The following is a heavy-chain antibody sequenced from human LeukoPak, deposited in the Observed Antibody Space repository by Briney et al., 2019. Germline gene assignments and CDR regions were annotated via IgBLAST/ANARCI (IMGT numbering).Heavy chain of an antibody. J-gene: IGHJ4*01. CDR3: AREGTTHAGVDQ. Sequence: SETLSLTCTVSGVSISTYYWSWIRQPPGKGLEWLGYIYSSGSTYYNPSLKSRVTISVDTSKKQFSLKLSSVTAADTAVYYCAREGTTHAGVDQWGHGTLVTVSS. V-gene: IGHV4-59*01. D-gene: IGHD1-14*01. CDR2: IYSSGST. CDR1: GVSISTYY.